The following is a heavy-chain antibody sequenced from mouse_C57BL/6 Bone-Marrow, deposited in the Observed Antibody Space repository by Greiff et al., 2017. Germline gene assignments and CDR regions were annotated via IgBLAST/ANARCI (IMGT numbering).Heavy chain of an antibody. D-gene: IGHD1-1*01. CDR2: INPSKCGT. Sequence: QVPLPQSWTEPVKPGASVKLVCKASGYNLTSYRMPRVKQRPGQGLEWIGNINPSKCGTKYNEKFKSKATLTVDKSSSTAYMQLSSLTSEDSAVYYCARSGYYGSSFYWYFDVWGTGTTVTVSS. CDR3: ARSGYYGSSFYWYFDV. CDR1: GYNLTSYR. V-gene: IGHV1-53*01. J-gene: IGHJ1*03.